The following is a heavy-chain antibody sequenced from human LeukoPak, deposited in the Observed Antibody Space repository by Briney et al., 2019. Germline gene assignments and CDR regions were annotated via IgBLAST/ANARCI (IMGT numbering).Heavy chain of an antibody. Sequence: PSETLSLTCTVSGGSISGYYWSWIRQPAGKGLEWIGSIYYSGSTYYNPSLKSRVTISVDTSKNQFSLKLSSVTAADTAVYYCARDPAVGGFDYWGQGTLVTVSS. J-gene: IGHJ4*02. CDR2: IYYSGST. CDR1: GGSISGYY. V-gene: IGHV4-4*07. CDR3: ARDPAVGGFDY. D-gene: IGHD3-16*01.